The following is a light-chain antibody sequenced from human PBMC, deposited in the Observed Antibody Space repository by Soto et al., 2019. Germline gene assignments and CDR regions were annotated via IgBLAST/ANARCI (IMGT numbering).Light chain of an antibody. Sequence: QSVLTQPASVSGSPGQSITISCTGTSSDVGDYKYVSWYQHHPGKAPKVMIYEVSKRPSGVSNRFSGSKSGNTASLTISGLQAEDGGDYYCSSYTRSSTWVFGGGTKVTVL. CDR2: EVS. CDR3: SSYTRSSTWV. J-gene: IGLJ3*02. V-gene: IGLV2-14*01. CDR1: SSDVGDYKY.